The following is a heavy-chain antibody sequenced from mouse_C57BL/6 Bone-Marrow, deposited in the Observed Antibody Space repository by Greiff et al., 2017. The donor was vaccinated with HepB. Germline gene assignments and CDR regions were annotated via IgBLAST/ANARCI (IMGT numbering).Heavy chain of an antibody. Sequence: QVQLKQSGAELARPGASVKMSCKASGYTFTSYTMHWVNQRPGQGLEWIGYINPSSGYTKYNQKFKDKATLTADKSSSTAYMQLSSLTSEDSAVYYCARSGYYGSSFYAMDYWGQGTSVTVSS. CDR3: ARSGYYGSSFYAMDY. J-gene: IGHJ4*01. CDR2: INPSSGYT. D-gene: IGHD1-1*01. CDR1: GYTFTSYT. V-gene: IGHV1-4*01.